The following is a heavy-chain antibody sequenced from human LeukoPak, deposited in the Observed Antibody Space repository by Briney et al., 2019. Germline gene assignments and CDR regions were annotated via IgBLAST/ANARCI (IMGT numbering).Heavy chain of an antibody. D-gene: IGHD1-1*01. CDR2: IYWDDDN. J-gene: IGHJ4*02. Sequence: TLSLTCTVSGGSISSYYWNWIRQPPGQALEWLALIYWDDDNRYSPSLQSRLTITKDTSKNQVVLTMTNMDPVDTATYYCAHRGRTGALVDYWGQGILVTVSS. CDR1: GGSISSYYW. V-gene: IGHV2-5*08. CDR3: AHRGRTGALVDY.